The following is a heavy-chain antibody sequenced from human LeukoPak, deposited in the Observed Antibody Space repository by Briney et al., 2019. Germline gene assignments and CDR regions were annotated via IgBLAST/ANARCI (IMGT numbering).Heavy chain of an antibody. V-gene: IGHV3-48*04. CDR1: GFTFSSYS. CDR3: AIGVVVITSYFDY. CDR2: ISSSGSTI. D-gene: IGHD3-22*01. Sequence: PGGSLRLSCAASGFTFSSYSMNWVRQAPGKGLEWVSYISSSGSTIYYADSVKGRFTISRDNAKNSLYLQMNSLRAEDTAVYYCAIGVVVITSYFDYWGQGTLVTVSS. J-gene: IGHJ4*02.